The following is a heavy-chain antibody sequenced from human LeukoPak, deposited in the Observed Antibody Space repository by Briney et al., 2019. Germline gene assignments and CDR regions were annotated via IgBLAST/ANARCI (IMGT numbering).Heavy chain of an antibody. CDR1: GFTFSNAW. CDR3: TTPPYYYDSSGYSY. D-gene: IGHD3-22*01. Sequence: GGSLRLSCAASGFTFSNAWMSWVRQAPGKGLEWVGRIKSKTEGGTTDYAAPVKDRLTISRDDSKNTLYLQMNSLKTEDTAVYYCTTPPYYYDSSGYSYWGQGTLVTVSS. V-gene: IGHV3-15*01. J-gene: IGHJ4*02. CDR2: IKSKTEGGTT.